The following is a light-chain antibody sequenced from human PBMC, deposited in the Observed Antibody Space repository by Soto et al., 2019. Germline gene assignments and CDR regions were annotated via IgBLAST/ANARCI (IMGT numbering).Light chain of an antibody. V-gene: IGLV2-14*01. CDR1: RDDIGAYDY. CDR3: NSYTNSSAVV. Sequence: QSVLAQPASVSGSPGQSSTISCAGTRDDIGAYDYVSWYQQHPGNAPKLLVYEVTNRPSGVSDRFSGSKSGNTASLTISGLQAEDEADYYCNSYTNSSAVVFGGGTKVTV. CDR2: EVT. J-gene: IGLJ2*01.